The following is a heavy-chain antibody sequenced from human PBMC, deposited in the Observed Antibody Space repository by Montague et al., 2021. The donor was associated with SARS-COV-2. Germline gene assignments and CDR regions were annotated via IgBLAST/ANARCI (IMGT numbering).Heavy chain of an antibody. D-gene: IGHD2-8*02. Sequence: SETLSLTCTASSGSLSGYYWNWIRQPPGKGLEWIGFTHYSGTTKYNPSLKSRLNMSLDTSKNQFSLTLNSVTAADTAICYCARGTAYDHVYYWGQGAPVTVAS. CDR3: ARGTAYDHVYY. V-gene: IGHV4-59*12. CDR2: THYSGTT. J-gene: IGHJ4*02. CDR1: SGSLSGYY.